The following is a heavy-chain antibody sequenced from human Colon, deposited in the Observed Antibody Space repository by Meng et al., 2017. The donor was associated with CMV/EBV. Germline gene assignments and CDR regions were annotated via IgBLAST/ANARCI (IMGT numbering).Heavy chain of an antibody. CDR2: ISTYYGNT. V-gene: IGHV1-18*01. D-gene: IGHD3-10*02. Sequence: VKVSCQASGYTFTSYAINWVRQAPGQGLEWMGGISTYYGNTTYAQRFQDRIFLTSDESTTTAYMELRSLKSDDTAVYYCVKDMSRDWGQGTLVTVSS. CDR3: VKDMSRD. CDR1: GYTFTSYA. J-gene: IGHJ4*02.